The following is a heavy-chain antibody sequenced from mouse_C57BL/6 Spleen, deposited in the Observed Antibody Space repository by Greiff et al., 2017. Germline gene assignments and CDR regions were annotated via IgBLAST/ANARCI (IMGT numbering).Heavy chain of an antibody. CDR1: GYAFSSYW. V-gene: IGHV1-80*01. CDR2: IYPGDGDT. D-gene: IGHD2-4*01. Sequence: VQLQQSGAELVKPGASVKISCKASGYAFSSYWMNWVKQRPGKGLEWIGQIYPGDGDTNYNGKFKGKATLTADKSSSTAYMQLSSLTSEDSAVYFCARKGDYDYGGFAYWGQGTLVTVSA. CDR3: ARKGDYDYGGFAY. J-gene: IGHJ3*01.